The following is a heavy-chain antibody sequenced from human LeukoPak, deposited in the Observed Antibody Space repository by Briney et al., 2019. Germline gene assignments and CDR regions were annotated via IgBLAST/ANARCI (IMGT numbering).Heavy chain of an antibody. CDR1: GGSISSYY. CDR3: ARGGLHIVATSHHFDY. D-gene: IGHD5-12*01. Sequence: PSETLSLTCTVSGGSISSYYWSWIRQPPGKGLEWIGYIYYSGSTNYNPSLKSRVTISVDTSKNQFSLKLSSVTAADTAVYYCARGGLHIVATSHHFDYWGQGTLVTVSS. CDR2: IYYSGST. J-gene: IGHJ4*02. V-gene: IGHV4-59*01.